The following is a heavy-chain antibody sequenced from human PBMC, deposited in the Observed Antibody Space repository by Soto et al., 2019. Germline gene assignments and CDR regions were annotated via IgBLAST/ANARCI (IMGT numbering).Heavy chain of an antibody. CDR1: GFTFSDVA. CDR3: IKYIWRTSTPAA. J-gene: IGHJ5*02. CDR2: IDRKTYNYAT. V-gene: IGHV3-73*02. Sequence: EVQLVEAGGCLVQPGGSLKLSCAASGFTFSDVAMHWVRHASVKGLEWVGRIDRKTYNYATTYGASVKGRFTISRDDSKNMVYLQINSMKTEDTDVYYCIKYIWRTSTPAALGQGTLVTVSS. D-gene: IGHD3-3*01.